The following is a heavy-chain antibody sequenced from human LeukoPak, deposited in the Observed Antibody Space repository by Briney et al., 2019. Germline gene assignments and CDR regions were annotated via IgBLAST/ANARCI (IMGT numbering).Heavy chain of an antibody. D-gene: IGHD5-18*01. V-gene: IGHV3-33*01. CDR2: IWYDGSNK. CDR3: ARGSPQLWD. Sequence: PGGSLRLSCAASGFTFSSYGMHWVRQAPGKGLEWVALIWYDGSNKYYADSVKGRLTISRDNAKNSLYLQMNSLRAEDTAVYYCARGSPQLWDWGQGTLVTVSS. CDR1: GFTFSSYG. J-gene: IGHJ4*02.